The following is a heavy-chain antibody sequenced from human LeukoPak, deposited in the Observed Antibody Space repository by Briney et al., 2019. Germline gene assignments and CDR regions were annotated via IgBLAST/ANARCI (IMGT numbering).Heavy chain of an antibody. CDR2: ISYDGSNK. Sequence: GGSLRLSCAASGFTFSSYGMHWVGQAPGKGLEWVAVISYDGSNKYYADSVKGRFTISRDNSKNTLYLQMNSLRAEDTAVYYCAKDASSSWYGKLDYWGQGTLVTVSS. D-gene: IGHD6-13*01. CDR3: AKDASSSWYGKLDY. J-gene: IGHJ4*02. CDR1: GFTFSSYG. V-gene: IGHV3-30*18.